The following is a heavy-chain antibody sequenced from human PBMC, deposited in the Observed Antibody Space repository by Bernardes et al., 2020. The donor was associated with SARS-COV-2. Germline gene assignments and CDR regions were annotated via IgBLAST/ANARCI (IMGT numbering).Heavy chain of an antibody. CDR2: ISSSSSYT. V-gene: IGHV3-11*03. J-gene: IGHJ6*03. D-gene: IGHD3-3*01. Sequence: GGSLRLSCAASGFTFSDYYMSWIRQAPGKGLEWVSYISSSSSYTNYADSVKGRFTISRDNAKNSLYLQMNSLRAEDTAVYYCARYPGPITIFGVVTHSVDYYYYMDVWGKGTTVTVSS. CDR1: GFTFSDYY. CDR3: ARYPGPITIFGVVTHSVDYYYYMDV.